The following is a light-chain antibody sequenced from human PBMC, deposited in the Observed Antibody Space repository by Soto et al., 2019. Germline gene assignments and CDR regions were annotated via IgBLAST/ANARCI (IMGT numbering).Light chain of an antibody. CDR3: QQYSSPWT. V-gene: IGKV1-5*03. CDR2: KAS. Sequence: DIQMTQSPSTLSASVGDRVTITCRASQSIAWWLAWYQQKPGKAPKLLIYKASILESGVPSRFSGSGSGTEFTLTINSLQPDDIATYYGQQYSSPWTFGQGTKVEIK. J-gene: IGKJ1*01. CDR1: QSIAWW.